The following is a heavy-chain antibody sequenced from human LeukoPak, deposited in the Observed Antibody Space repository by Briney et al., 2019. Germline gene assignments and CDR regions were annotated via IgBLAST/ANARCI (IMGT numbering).Heavy chain of an antibody. V-gene: IGHV4-38-2*01. J-gene: IGHJ4*02. Sequence: SETLSLTCAVSGYSISSGYYWGWIRQPPGKGLEWIGGIYHSGNPYYNPSLKSRVTISVDTSKNQFSLRLRSVTAADTAVYYCASGIAEDYFDYWGQGTLVTVSS. CDR2: IYHSGNP. D-gene: IGHD6-13*01. CDR1: GYSISSGYY. CDR3: ASGIAEDYFDY.